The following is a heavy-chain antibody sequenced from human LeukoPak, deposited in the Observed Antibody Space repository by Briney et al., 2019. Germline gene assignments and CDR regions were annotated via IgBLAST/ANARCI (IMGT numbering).Heavy chain of an antibody. D-gene: IGHD1-14*01. Sequence: PSETLSLTCAVYGGSFSGYYWSWTRQPPGKGLEWIGEINHSGSTNYNPSLKSRVTISVDTSKNQFSLRLSSVTAMDTAVYYCARWYYNWFDPWGQGTLVTVSS. CDR1: GGSFSGYY. J-gene: IGHJ5*02. CDR2: INHSGST. V-gene: IGHV4-34*01. CDR3: ARWYYNWFDP.